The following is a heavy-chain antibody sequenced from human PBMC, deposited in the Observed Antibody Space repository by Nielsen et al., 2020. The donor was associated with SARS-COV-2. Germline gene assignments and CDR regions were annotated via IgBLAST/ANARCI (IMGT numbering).Heavy chain of an antibody. V-gene: IGHV3-30-3*02. D-gene: IGHD6-6*01. J-gene: IGHJ4*02. CDR2: ISYDGSNK. Sequence: GESLKISCAASGFTFSSYAMHWVRQAPGKGLEWVAVISYDGSNKYYADSVKGRFTISRDNSKNTLYLQMNSLRAEDTAVYYCAKSRTRPGRSVEQLVLGYWGQGTLVTVSS. CDR1: GFTFSSYA. CDR3: AKSRTRPGRSVEQLVLGY.